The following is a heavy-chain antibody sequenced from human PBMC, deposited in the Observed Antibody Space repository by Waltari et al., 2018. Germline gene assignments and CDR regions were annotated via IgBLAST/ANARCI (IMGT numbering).Heavy chain of an antibody. CDR2: INHSGST. J-gene: IGHJ4*02. D-gene: IGHD5-18*01. V-gene: IGHV4-34*01. CDR1: GGSFSGYY. CDR3: ARGPNRLYSYGYVY. Sequence: QVQLQQWGAGLLKPSETLSLTCAVYGGSFSGYYWSWIRQPPGKGLEWIGEINHSGSTNYNPSLKSRGTISVDTSKNQFSLKLSSVTAADTAVYYCARGPNRLYSYGYVYWGQGTLVTVSS.